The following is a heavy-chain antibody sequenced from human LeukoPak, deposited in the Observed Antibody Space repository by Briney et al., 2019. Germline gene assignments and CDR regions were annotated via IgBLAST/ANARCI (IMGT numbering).Heavy chain of an antibody. J-gene: IGHJ5*02. CDR2: VNPNTGGT. Sequence: ASVKVSCKASGYTFTAYYIHWVRQAPGQGIEWIGWVNPNTGGTYYAQKFQDRVTMTRDASISTAYMELNRLRSDDTAVYYCGRDLVSRQEVDQPWGQGTLVTVSS. V-gene: IGHV1-2*02. CDR1: GYTFTAYY. CDR3: GRDLVSRQEVDQP. D-gene: IGHD1-26*01.